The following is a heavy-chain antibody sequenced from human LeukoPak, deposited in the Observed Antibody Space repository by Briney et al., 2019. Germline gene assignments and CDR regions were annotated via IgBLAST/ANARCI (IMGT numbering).Heavy chain of an antibody. Sequence: GGSLRLSCAASGFTFINAWMNWVRQAPGKGLEWVGRIKSMSDGGTIDYAAPVRGRFTISTDDSKDTLYPQMNSLKIEDTAVYFCTTGFHVLTGTDYWGQGTLVTVSS. CDR3: TTGFHVLTGTDY. V-gene: IGHV3-15*01. CDR2: IKSMSDGGTI. J-gene: IGHJ4*02. D-gene: IGHD3-9*01. CDR1: GFTFINAW.